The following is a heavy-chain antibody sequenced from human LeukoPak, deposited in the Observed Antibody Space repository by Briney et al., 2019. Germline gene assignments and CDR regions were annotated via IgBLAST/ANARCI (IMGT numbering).Heavy chain of an antibody. CDR1: GFAFSTSW. V-gene: IGHV3-7*01. Sequence: GGSLRLSCAASGFAFSTSWMDWVRQAPGKGLEWVANIKQDGSETYYVDSAKGRFTISRDNAKNSLYLQMDSLRVDDTAIYYCAKSLDYWGQGTLVTVSS. CDR2: IKQDGSET. CDR3: AKSLDY. J-gene: IGHJ4*02.